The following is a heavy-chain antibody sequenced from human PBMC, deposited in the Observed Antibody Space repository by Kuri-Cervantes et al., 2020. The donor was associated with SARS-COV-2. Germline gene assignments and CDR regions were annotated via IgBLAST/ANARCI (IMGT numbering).Heavy chain of an antibody. J-gene: IGHJ5*02. Sequence: ASVKVSCKASGYTFTGYYMHWVRQAPGQGLEWMGIINPSGGSTSYAQKFQGRVTMTRDTSTSTVYMELSSLRSEDTAVYYCARDNFWGWQQLDLWGQGTLVTVSS. V-gene: IGHV1-46*01. CDR1: GYTFTGYY. CDR2: INPSGGST. D-gene: IGHD6-13*01. CDR3: ARDNFWGWQQLDL.